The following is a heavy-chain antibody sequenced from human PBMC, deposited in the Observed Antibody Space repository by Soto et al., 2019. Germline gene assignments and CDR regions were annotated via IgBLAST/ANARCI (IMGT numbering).Heavy chain of an antibody. D-gene: IGHD2-8*01. Sequence: SETLSLTCAVYGGSFSGYYWRWIRQPPGKGLEWIGEINRSGSTNYNPSLKSRVTISVDTSKNQFSLKLSSVTAADTAVYFCATGYCTIGLCYTRTLSGMDVWGQGTTVTVSS. CDR3: ATGYCTIGLCYTRTLSGMDV. J-gene: IGHJ6*02. V-gene: IGHV4-34*01. CDR1: GGSFSGYY. CDR2: INRSGST.